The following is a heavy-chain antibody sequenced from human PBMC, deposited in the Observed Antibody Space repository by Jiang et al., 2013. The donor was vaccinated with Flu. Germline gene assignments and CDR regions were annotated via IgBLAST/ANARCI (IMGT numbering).Heavy chain of an antibody. D-gene: IGHD6-13*01. J-gene: IGHJ3*02. V-gene: IGHV6-1*01. CDR3: ARSDIAAAGLDAFDI. CDR2: TFYRSKWYN. Sequence: CAISGDSVSSNSAAWNWIRQSPSRGLEWLGRTFYRSKWYNDYALSVKSRITINPDTSRHQFSLHLNSVTPEDTAVYFCARSDIAAAGLDAFDIWGQGTMVTVSS. CDR1: GDSVSSNSAA.